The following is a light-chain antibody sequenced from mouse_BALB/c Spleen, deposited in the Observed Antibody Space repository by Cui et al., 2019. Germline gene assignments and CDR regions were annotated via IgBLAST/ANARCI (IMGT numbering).Light chain of an antibody. Sequence: QIVPTQFPAIMSAPPGQKVTITCTSISSVNYMHWYHQKPGSSPKLWIFATSKLALGVPACFSGSGSGTSYSLTFSRMVAEDATSYFCHQWSSYPLTFGAGTKLELK. CDR1: SSVNY. J-gene: IGKJ5*01. CDR3: HQWSSYPLT. V-gene: IGKV4-55*01. CDR2: ATS.